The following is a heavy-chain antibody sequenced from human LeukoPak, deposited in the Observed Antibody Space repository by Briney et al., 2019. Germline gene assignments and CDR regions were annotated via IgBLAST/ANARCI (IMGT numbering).Heavy chain of an antibody. J-gene: IGHJ4*02. CDR1: GFTFSNYA. D-gene: IGHD2-2*01. Sequence: GGSLRLSCAASGFTFSNYAMTWVRQAPGKGLEWVSSISGNGETTYYADSVKGQFTLSRDSSKNTLYLQMNSLRAEDTAIYYCARVATWASQDFDCWGQGTLVTVSS. V-gene: IGHV3-23*01. CDR3: ARVATWASQDFDC. CDR2: ISGNGETT.